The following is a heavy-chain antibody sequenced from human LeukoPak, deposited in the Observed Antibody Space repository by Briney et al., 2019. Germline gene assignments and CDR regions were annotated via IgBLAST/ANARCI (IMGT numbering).Heavy chain of an antibody. CDR3: ATHNTAMVRLYFDY. V-gene: IGHV4-4*07. CDR1: GGSISSYF. Sequence: SETLSLTCTVSGGSISSYFWNWIRQPAGKKLEWIGRTYSSGSAIYNPSLKSRVTISADRSKNQIYLTLTSLTAADTAVYYCATHNTAMVRLYFDYWGQGTLVTVSS. J-gene: IGHJ4*02. D-gene: IGHD5-18*01. CDR2: TYSSGSA.